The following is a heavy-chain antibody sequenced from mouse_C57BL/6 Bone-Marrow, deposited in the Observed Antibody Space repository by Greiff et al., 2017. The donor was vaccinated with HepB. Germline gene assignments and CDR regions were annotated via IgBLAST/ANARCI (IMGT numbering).Heavy chain of an antibody. J-gene: IGHJ3*01. CDR2: ISSGSSTI. V-gene: IGHV5-17*01. Sequence: EVKLVESGGGLVKPGGSLKLSCAASGFTFSDYGMHWVRQAPEKGLEWVAYISSGSSTIYYADTVKGRFTISRDNAKNTLFLQMTSLRSEDTAMYYCARRHYSNPAWFAYWGQGTLVTVSA. CDR1: GFTFSDYG. D-gene: IGHD2-5*01. CDR3: ARRHYSNPAWFAY.